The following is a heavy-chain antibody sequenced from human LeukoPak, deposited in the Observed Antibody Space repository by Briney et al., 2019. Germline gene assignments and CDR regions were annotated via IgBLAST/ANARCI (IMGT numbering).Heavy chain of an antibody. J-gene: IGHJ1*01. D-gene: IGHD1-14*01. Sequence: PSETLSLTCTVSGGSISSYYWSWIRQPPGKGLEWIGYIYYGGSTNYNPSLKSRVTISVDTSKNQFSLKLSSVTAADTAVHYCARGTTYAEYFQHWGQGTLVTVSS. CDR2: IYYGGST. CDR3: ARGTTYAEYFQH. CDR1: GGSISSYY. V-gene: IGHV4-59*01.